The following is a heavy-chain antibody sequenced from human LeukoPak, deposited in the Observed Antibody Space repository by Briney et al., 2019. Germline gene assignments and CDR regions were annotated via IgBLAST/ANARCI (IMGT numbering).Heavy chain of an antibody. CDR3: ACLTTADAFDI. CDR2: INHSGST. D-gene: IGHD3-22*01. CDR1: GGSFSGYY. Sequence: PSETLSLTCAVYGGSFSGYYWSWIRQPPGKGLEWIGEINHSGSTNYNPSLKSRVTISVDTSKNQFSLNLTSVTAADTAVYYCACLTTADAFDIWGQGTLVTVSS. J-gene: IGHJ4*02. V-gene: IGHV4-34*01.